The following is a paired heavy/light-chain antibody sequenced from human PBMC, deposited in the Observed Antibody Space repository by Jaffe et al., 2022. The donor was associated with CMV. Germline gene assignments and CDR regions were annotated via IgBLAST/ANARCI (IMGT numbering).Light chain of an antibody. Sequence: DIQMTQSPSSVAASVGDRVTITCRASQYIYTWLAWYQQKPGKAPKVLIYTESSLQDGVPPRFSGSGSGTDFTLTITNLQPEDFATYFCQQTYSFPLTFGGGTKVEI. J-gene: IGKJ4*01. V-gene: IGKV1-12*01. CDR1: QYIYTW. CDR3: QQTYSFPLT. CDR2: TES.
Heavy chain of an antibody. V-gene: IGHV3-11*01. D-gene: IGHD6-13*01. CDR3: AKVDGSSCPPRCGYYYGLGV. CDR2: ISSSGSNI. J-gene: IGHJ6*02. CDR1: GFTFSDHY. Sequence: QVQLVESGGGLVKPGGSLRLSCAASGFTFSDHYMGWVRQAPGKGLEWISYISSSGSNIYYRDSVRGRFTISRDNAEKSLHLQMNSLTAEDTAVYYCAKVDGSSCPPRCGYYYGLGVWGQGTTVTVSS.